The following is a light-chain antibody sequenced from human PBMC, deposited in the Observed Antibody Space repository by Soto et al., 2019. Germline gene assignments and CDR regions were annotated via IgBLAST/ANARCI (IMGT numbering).Light chain of an antibody. Sequence: EIVLTQSPGTLSLSPGERAALSCRASQSVRSSYLAWYQQKPGQTPRPLIYGASSRATGIPDRFSGSGSGTDFTLTISRLEPEDFAVYYCQQYGTSPYTFGQGTNLEIK. V-gene: IGKV3-20*01. J-gene: IGKJ2*01. CDR3: QQYGTSPYT. CDR1: QSVRSSY. CDR2: GAS.